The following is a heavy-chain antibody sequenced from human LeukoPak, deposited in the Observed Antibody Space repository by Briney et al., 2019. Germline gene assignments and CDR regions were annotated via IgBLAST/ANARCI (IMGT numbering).Heavy chain of an antibody. CDR3: AKGRLRWRAADY. J-gene: IGHJ4*02. CDR1: GFTFSSYW. D-gene: IGHD4-23*01. CDR2: INSDGSST. Sequence: GGSLRLSCAACGFTFSSYWMHLVRQAPGKGLVWVSRINSDGSSTSYADSVKGRFTISRDNSKNTLYLQMNSLRAEDTAVYYCAKGRLRWRAADYWGQGTLVTVSS. V-gene: IGHV3-74*01.